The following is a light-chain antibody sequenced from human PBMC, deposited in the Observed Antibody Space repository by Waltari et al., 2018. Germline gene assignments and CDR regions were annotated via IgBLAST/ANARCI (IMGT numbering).Light chain of an antibody. CDR1: SSDLGSYNF. CDR2: DVS. Sequence: QSALTQPSSVSGSPGQSITISCTGPSSDLGSYNFFFWYQQHPGPAPTLMIFDVSKRPSEVSNRCSGSKSGNTASLTISGLQAEDEADYYCCSYAGSSTVVFGGGTKLTVL. V-gene: IGLV2-23*02. CDR3: CSYAGSSTVV. J-gene: IGLJ2*01.